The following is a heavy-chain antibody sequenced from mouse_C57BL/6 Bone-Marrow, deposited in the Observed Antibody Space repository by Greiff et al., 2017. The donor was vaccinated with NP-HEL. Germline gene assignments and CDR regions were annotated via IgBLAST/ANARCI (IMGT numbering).Heavy chain of an antibody. J-gene: IGHJ3*01. CDR2: IDPENGDT. CDR3: TTGRAFAY. Sequence: EVQLQQSGAELVRPGASVKLSCTASGFNITDDYMHWVKQRPELGLEWIGWIDPENGDTEYAAKFQGKATITADTSSNTAYLQLSSLTSEDTAVYYCTTGRAFAYWGQGTLVTVSA. CDR1: GFNITDDY. V-gene: IGHV14-4*01. D-gene: IGHD3-1*01.